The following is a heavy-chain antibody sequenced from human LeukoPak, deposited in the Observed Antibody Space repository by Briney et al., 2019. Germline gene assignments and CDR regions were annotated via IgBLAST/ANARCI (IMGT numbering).Heavy chain of an antibody. V-gene: IGHV3-30-3*01. CDR2: ISYDGSNK. CDR3: ARVYSSGWYYYYYYMDV. J-gene: IGHJ6*03. Sequence: GGSLRLSCAASGFTFSDYYMSWIRQAPGKGLEWVAVISYDGSNKYYADSVKGRFTISRDNSKNTLYLQMNSLRAEDTAVYYCARVYSSGWYYYYYYMDVWGKGTTVTVSS. CDR1: GFTFSDYY. D-gene: IGHD6-19*01.